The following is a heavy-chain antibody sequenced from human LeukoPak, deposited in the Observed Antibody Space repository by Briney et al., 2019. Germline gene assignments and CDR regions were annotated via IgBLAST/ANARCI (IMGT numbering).Heavy chain of an antibody. CDR2: ISAYNGNT. CDR3: ARERHYGSGSYYNGQDDFDI. Sequence: ASVKVSCKASGYTFTSYGFSWVRQAPGQGLEWMGWISAYNGNTNYAQKLQGRVTMTTDTSTSTAYMELRSLRSDDTAVYYCARERHYGSGSYYNGQDDFDIWGQGTMVTVSS. J-gene: IGHJ3*02. D-gene: IGHD3-10*01. V-gene: IGHV1-18*01. CDR1: GYTFTSYG.